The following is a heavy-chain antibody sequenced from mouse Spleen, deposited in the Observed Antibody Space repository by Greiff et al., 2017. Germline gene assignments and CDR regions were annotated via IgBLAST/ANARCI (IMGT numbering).Heavy chain of an antibody. CDR2: IYPRSGNT. CDR1: GYTFTSYG. J-gene: IGHJ4*01. D-gene: IGHD1-1*01. Sequence: VQLQQSGAELVKPGASVKLSCKTSGYTFTSYGISWVKQRTGQGLEWIGEIYPRSGNTYYNEKFKGKATLTADKSSSTGYMELRSLTSEDSAVYFCARWAYYYDGFYAMDYWGQGTSVTVSS. V-gene: IGHV1-81*01. CDR3: ARWAYYYDGFYAMDY.